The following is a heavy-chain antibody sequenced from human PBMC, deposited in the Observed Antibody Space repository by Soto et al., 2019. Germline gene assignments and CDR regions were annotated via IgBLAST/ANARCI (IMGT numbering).Heavy chain of an antibody. J-gene: IGHJ4*02. Sequence: PGGSLRLSCAASGFTFSNAWMNWVRQAPGKGLEWVGRIKSKTDGGTTDYAAPVKGRFTISRDDSKNTLYLQMNSLKTEDTAVYYCTTDKVLARIAEAGNEDPFDYWGQGTLVTVS. CDR1: GFTFSNAW. V-gene: IGHV3-15*07. D-gene: IGHD6-19*01. CDR2: IKSKTDGGTT. CDR3: TTDKVLARIAEAGNEDPFDY.